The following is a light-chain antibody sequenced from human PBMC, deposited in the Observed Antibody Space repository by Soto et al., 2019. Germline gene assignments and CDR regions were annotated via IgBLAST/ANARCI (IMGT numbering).Light chain of an antibody. CDR1: NSDVGGHNF. Sequence: QSALTQPPSASGSPGQSVTISCTGTNSDVGGHNFVSWYQQHPGKAPKLIIYEVNKRPSGVPDRFSGSKSGLTASLTISGLQAEDEADYYCTSYAGRNNFYVFGTGTKLTVL. J-gene: IGLJ1*01. V-gene: IGLV2-8*01. CDR2: EVN. CDR3: TSYAGRNNFYV.